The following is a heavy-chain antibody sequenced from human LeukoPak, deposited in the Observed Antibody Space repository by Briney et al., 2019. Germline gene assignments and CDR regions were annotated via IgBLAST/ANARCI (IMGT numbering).Heavy chain of an antibody. J-gene: IGHJ5*02. V-gene: IGHV4-61*02. CDR3: ARVRGELGDIYWFDP. D-gene: IGHD3-10*01. CDR2: IYTSGST. CDR1: GGSISSGSYY. Sequence: SQTLSLTCTVSGGSISSGSYYWSWIRQPAGKGLEWIGRIYTSGSTNYNPSLKSRVTISVDTSKNQFSLKLSSVTAADTAVYYCARVRGELGDIYWFDPWGQGTLVAVSS.